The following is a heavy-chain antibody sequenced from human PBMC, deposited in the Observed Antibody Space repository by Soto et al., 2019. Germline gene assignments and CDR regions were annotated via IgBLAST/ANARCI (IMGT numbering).Heavy chain of an antibody. CDR1: GFTFSNYW. Sequence: EVQLVESGGGLVQPGGSLRLSCAASGFTFSNYWIHWVRQAPGKGLVWVSCINSDGSSTSYADSVKGRFTISRDNAESTLYLQMNSLRAEDTAVYYCVRDSTVVIPIWGQGTLVTVSS. D-gene: IGHD4-17*01. J-gene: IGHJ4*02. CDR3: VRDSTVVIPI. V-gene: IGHV3-74*01. CDR2: INSDGSST.